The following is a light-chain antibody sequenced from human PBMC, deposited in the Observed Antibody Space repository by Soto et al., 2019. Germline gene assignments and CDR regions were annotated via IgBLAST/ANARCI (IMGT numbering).Light chain of an antibody. J-gene: IGLJ1*01. CDR2: EGS. CDR1: SSYVGSYNL. V-gene: IGLV2-23*01. CDR3: CSYAGSNTYV. Sequence: QSVLTQPASVSGSPGQSITISCTGTSSYVGSYNLVSWYQQHPGKATKVMIYEGSKRPSGVSNRFSGSKSGNTASLTISGLQAEDEADYYCCSYAGSNTYVFGTGTKVTVL.